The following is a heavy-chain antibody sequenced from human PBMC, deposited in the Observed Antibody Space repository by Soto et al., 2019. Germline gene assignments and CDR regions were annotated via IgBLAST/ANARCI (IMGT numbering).Heavy chain of an antibody. V-gene: IGHV3-48*03. J-gene: IGHJ4*02. CDR2: ITSSGDRA. CDR3: ARDSFDN. Sequence: EVHLVESGGGLAQPGGSLRLSCVASGFTFRYYEMNWVRQAPGKGLEWISYITSSGDRAQYADSVKGRFTISRDNTKNLLYLQMTSLSAEDTGLYYCARDSFDNWGQGTLVTVSS. CDR1: GFTFRYYE.